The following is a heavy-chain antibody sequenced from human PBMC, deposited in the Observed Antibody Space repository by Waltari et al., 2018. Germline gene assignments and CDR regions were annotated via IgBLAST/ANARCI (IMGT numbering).Heavy chain of an antibody. CDR2: VNGDRT. J-gene: IGHJ4*02. V-gene: IGHV3-23*01. CDR1: GFSFSNYG. D-gene: IGHD6-19*01. Sequence: EVQVLESGGGLVQPGGSLRLSVAASGFSFSNYGMSWVRQAPGKGLEWVSAVNGDRTYYAGSVKGRFTISRDNSQNTVYLQLSSLRADDTAVYYCAKETGGRGWYTVDYWGQGTLVTVSS. CDR3: AKETGGRGWYTVDY.